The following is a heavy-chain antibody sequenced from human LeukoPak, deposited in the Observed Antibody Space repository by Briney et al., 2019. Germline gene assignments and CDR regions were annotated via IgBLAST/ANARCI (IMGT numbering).Heavy chain of an antibody. J-gene: IGHJ4*02. D-gene: IGHD4-23*01. CDR1: GGSISSYY. V-gene: IGHV4-4*07. CDR3: ASGGNFPFDY. CDR2: IYTSGST. Sequence: PSETLSLTCTVSGGSISSYYWSWIRQPAGKGLEWTGRIYTSGSTNYNPSLKSRATMSVDTSKNQFSLKLSSVTAADTAVYYCASGGNFPFDYWGQGTLVTVSS.